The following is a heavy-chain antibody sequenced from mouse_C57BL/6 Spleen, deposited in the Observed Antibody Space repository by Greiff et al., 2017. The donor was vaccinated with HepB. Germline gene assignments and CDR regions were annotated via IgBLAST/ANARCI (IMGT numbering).Heavy chain of an antibody. CDR2: INPSNGGT. CDR3: ARGSIYYYGSSYFAY. Sequence: QVQLQQPGTELVKPGASVKLSCKASGYTFTSYWMHWVKQRPGQGLEWIGNINPSNGGTNYNEKFKSKATLTVDKSSSTAYMQLSSLTSEDSAVYYCARGSIYYYGSSYFAYWGQGTLVTVSA. J-gene: IGHJ3*01. CDR1: GYTFTSYW. V-gene: IGHV1-53*01. D-gene: IGHD1-1*01.